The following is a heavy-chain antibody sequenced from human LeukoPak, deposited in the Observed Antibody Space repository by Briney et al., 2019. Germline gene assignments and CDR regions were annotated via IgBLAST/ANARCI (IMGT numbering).Heavy chain of an antibody. V-gene: IGHV3-23*01. Sequence: PGGSLRLSCTVCGLTLKSYAMRWAGQAPGKGLEWVSAISGSGGSTYYADSVKGRFTISRDNSKNTLYLQMSSLRAEDTAVYYCATGKHYGDYWGQGTLVTVSS. CDR3: ATGKHYGDY. J-gene: IGHJ4*02. CDR2: ISGSGGST. CDR1: GLTLKSYA.